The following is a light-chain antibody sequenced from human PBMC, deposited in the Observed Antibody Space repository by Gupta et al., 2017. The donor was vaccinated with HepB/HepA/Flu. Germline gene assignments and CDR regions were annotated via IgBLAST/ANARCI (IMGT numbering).Light chain of an antibody. CDR1: QGISSA. CDR3: LHGNNCPIT. V-gene: IGKV1D-13*01. J-gene: IGKJ4*01. CDR2: DAS. Sequence: AMQLTHSPCSLSASVGDRVTITCRARQGISSALAWYQQKPGKAPKLLIYDASRVESGVPSRFSGSGSGTDFTLTISSLQPEDFATYYCLHGNNCPITYGRGTKVDIK.